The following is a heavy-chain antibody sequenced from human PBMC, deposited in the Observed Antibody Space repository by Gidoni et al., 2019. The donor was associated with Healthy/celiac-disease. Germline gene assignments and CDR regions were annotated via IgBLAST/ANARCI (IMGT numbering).Heavy chain of an antibody. Sequence: QLQLQESGPGLVKPSETLSLTCTVSGGSIRRSSYYWGWIRQPPGKGLEWIGSIYYSGSTYYNPSLKSRVTISVDTSKNQFSLKLSSVTAADTAVYYCARPQGYDSSGYYFDYWGQGTLVTVSS. CDR1: GGSIRRSSYY. CDR3: ARPQGYDSSGYYFDY. CDR2: IYYSGST. J-gene: IGHJ4*02. D-gene: IGHD3-22*01. V-gene: IGHV4-39*01.